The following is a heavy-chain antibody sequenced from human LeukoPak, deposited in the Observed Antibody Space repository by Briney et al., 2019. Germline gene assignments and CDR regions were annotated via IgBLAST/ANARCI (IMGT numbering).Heavy chain of an antibody. J-gene: IGHJ4*02. V-gene: IGHV3-7*01. CDR3: ARDGSGEWPIGY. CDR2: IKHDGSEK. D-gene: IGHD3-10*01. Sequence: PGGSLRLSCAASGFPFSSKWMSWVRQAPGKGLEWVANIKHDGSEKYYVDSVKGRFTISRDNAKNSLYLQINSLRAEDTAVYYCARDGSGEWPIGYWGQGTLVTVSS. CDR1: GFPFSSKW.